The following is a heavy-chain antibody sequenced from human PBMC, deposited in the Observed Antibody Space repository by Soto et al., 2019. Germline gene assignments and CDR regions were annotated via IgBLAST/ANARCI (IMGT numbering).Heavy chain of an antibody. CDR3: ARGHSSWLID. V-gene: IGHV3-74*01. Sequence: GGSLRLSCAASGFTFSSAFWMHWVRHGPGKGLEWVSRINYDGTSAAYADSVKGRFTISSDNAKNTLFLQMNSLIAEDAAVYFCARGHSSWLIDWRLGTRVTVSS. CDR2: INYDGTSA. D-gene: IGHD6-13*01. J-gene: IGHJ4*02. CDR1: GFTFSSAFW.